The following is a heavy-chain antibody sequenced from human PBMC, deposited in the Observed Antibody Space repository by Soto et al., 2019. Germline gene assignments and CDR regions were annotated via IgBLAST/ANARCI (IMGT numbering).Heavy chain of an antibody. Sequence: ASVKVSCKASGYTFTSYDINWVRQATGQGLEWMGWMNPNSGNTGYAQKFQGRVTMTRNTSISTAYMELSSLRSEDTAVYYCARQRMVRGVKAYDDWGQGTLVTVSS. CDR1: GYTFTSYD. V-gene: IGHV1-8*01. CDR3: ARQRMVRGVKAYDD. CDR2: MNPNSGNT. D-gene: IGHD3-10*01. J-gene: IGHJ4*02.